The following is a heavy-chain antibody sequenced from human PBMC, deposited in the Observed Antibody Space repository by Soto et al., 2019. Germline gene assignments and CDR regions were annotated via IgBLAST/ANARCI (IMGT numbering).Heavy chain of an antibody. CDR2: IYSSGST. CDR1: GGTISGYY. D-gene: IGHD3-3*02. J-gene: IGHJ5*02. V-gene: IGHV4-4*07. Sequence: SETLSLTCTVTGGTISGYYYTWFRQSAGGGLEWIGRIYSSGSTNYNPSLKSRVTISLDTSMNHFSLRLSSVTAADTAVYYCARGRPFSDCFDPWGLVTLVTVS. CDR3: ARGRPFSDCFDP.